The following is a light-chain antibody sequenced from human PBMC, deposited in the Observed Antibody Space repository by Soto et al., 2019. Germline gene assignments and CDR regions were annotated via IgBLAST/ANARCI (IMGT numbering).Light chain of an antibody. CDR2: VGTGGIVG. CDR1: SGYSNYK. CDR3: GADHGSGSNFVV. J-gene: IGLJ2*01. V-gene: IGLV9-49*01. Sequence: QSVLTQPPSASASLGASVTLTGTLSSGYSNYKVDWYQQRPGKGHRFVMRVGTGGIVGSKGDGIPDRFSVLGSGLNRYLTIKNIQEEDESDYHCGADHGSGSNFVVFGGGTKVTVL.